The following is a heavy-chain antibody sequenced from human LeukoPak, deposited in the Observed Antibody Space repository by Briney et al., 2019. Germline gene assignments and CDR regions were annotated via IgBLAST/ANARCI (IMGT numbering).Heavy chain of an antibody. CDR2: ISWNSGSI. CDR3: AKEIGAAVARGGMDV. J-gene: IGHJ6*02. Sequence: GGSLRLSCAASGFTFDDYAMHWVRQAPGKGLEWVSGISWNSGSIGYADSVKGRFTISRDNAKNSLYLQMNSLRAEDTALYYCAKEIGAAVARGGMDVWGQGTTVTASS. D-gene: IGHD6-19*01. CDR1: GFTFDDYA. V-gene: IGHV3-9*01.